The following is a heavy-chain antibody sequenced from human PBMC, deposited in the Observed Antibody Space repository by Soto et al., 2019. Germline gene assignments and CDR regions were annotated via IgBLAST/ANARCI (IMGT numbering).Heavy chain of an antibody. CDR2: VAYDGRSK. CDR3: ARDDILVIPGGSYNYGMDV. J-gene: IGHJ6*02. D-gene: IGHD2-2*01. V-gene: IGHV3-30*04. CDR1: GFTFSDYA. Sequence: QVQLVESGGGVVQPGRSLRLPCAASGFTFSDYAMHWVRQAPGKGLEWVAVVAYDGRSKYYADSVKGRFTISRDNSRTTVYLQMNSLRDEDTAMYYCARDDILVIPGGSYNYGMDVWGHGTTVTVSS.